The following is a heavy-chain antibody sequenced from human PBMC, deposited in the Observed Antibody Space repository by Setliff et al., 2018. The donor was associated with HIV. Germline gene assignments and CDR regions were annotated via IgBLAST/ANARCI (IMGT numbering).Heavy chain of an antibody. D-gene: IGHD3-10*01. CDR2: IYSAGSTT. CDR3: AKTYYGSGTHLRWYQFDN. V-gene: IGHV3-23*03. J-gene: IGHJ4*02. Sequence: GGSLRLSCSTSGFNFRDSWMSWVRQAPGKGLEWVSFIYSAGSTTSYADSVKGRFTISRDNSRNTLYLQMNRLRAEDTAVYYCAKTYYGSGTHLRWYQFDNWGQGTLVTVSS. CDR1: GFNFRDSW.